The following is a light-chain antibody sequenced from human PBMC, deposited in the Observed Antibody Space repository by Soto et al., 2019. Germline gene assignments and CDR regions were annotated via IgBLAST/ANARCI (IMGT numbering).Light chain of an antibody. CDR2: GVS. Sequence: EIVLTQSPGTLSLSPGERATLSCRASQSVSSNYLAWYQQKPGQAPRLLIYGVSSRATGISDGFSGSGSGTDFTLTISRLEPEDFAVYYCQQYGSSPYTFVQGTKLEIK. CDR3: QQYGSSPYT. CDR1: QSVSSNY. J-gene: IGKJ2*01. V-gene: IGKV3-20*01.